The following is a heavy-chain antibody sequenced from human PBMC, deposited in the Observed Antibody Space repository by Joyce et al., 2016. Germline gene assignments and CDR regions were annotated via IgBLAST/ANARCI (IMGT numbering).Heavy chain of an antibody. Sequence: QAQLVESGGGVVQPGRSLRLSCAVSGFTFRGYGMHWVRQAPGKGLEWVAVISNDGKNKNYADSVKGRFTVSRDNSKKILSLQMNSLRPEDTAVYYCAKDRETSAVLDFWGQGTPVTVSS. D-gene: IGHD6-25*01. CDR3: AKDRETSAVLDF. CDR1: GFTFRGYG. CDR2: ISNDGKNK. J-gene: IGHJ4*02. V-gene: IGHV3-30*18.